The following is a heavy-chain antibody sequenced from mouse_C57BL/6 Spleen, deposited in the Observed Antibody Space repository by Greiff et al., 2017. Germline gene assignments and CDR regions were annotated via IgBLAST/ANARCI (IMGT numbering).Heavy chain of an antibody. CDR2: INPNYGGT. Sequence: VQLQQSGPELVKPGASVKISCKASGYTFTDYYMNWVKQSHGKSLEWIGDINPNYGGTSYNQKFKGKATLTVDKSSSTAYMELRSLTSEDSAVYYCARSTVPWYFDVWGTGTTVTVSS. D-gene: IGHD1-1*01. V-gene: IGHV1-26*01. CDR1: GYTFTDYY. J-gene: IGHJ1*03. CDR3: ARSTVPWYFDV.